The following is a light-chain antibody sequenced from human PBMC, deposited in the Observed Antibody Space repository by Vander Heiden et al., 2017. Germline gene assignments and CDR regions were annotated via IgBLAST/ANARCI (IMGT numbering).Light chain of an antibody. CDR1: SSDVGGYNY. Sequence: QSAPTQPPSASGSPGQSVPISCTGTSSDVGGYNYVSWYQQHPGKAPKLMIYEVSKRPSGVPDRFSGSKSGNTASLTVSGLQAEDEADYYCSSYAGSNNLGVFGGGTKLTVL. J-gene: IGLJ2*01. CDR3: SSYAGSNNLGV. CDR2: EVS. V-gene: IGLV2-8*01.